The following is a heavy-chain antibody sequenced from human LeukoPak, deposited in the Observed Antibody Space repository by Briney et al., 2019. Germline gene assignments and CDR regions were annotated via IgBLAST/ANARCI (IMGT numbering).Heavy chain of an antibody. CDR2: ISGSGGIS. Sequence: GGSLRLSCAASGFTFSSYGMSWVRQAPGKGLEWVSAISGSGGISYYADSVKGRFTISRDNSKNTLYLQMNSLRAADTAVYYCAKDRSAVAGPPHDYWGQGTLVTVSS. J-gene: IGHJ4*02. D-gene: IGHD6-19*01. CDR1: GFTFSSYG. V-gene: IGHV3-23*01. CDR3: AKDRSAVAGPPHDY.